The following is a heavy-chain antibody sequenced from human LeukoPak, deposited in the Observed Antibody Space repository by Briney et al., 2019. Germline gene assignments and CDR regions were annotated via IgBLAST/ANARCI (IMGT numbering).Heavy chain of an antibody. Sequence: SVKVSCKASGGTFSSYAISWVRQAPGQGLEWMGRIIPIFGTANYAQKFQGRVTITTDESTSTAYMELSSLRSEDTAVYYCERDGKYYYDSSGSSSIDYWGQGTLVTVSS. CDR2: IIPIFGTA. D-gene: IGHD3-22*01. CDR3: ERDGKYYYDSSGSSSIDY. J-gene: IGHJ4*02. V-gene: IGHV1-69*05. CDR1: GGTFSSYA.